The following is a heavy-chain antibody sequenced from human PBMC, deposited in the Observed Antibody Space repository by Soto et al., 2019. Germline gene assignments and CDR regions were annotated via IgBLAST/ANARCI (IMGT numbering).Heavy chain of an antibody. CDR1: GFALSNYW. CDR3: ATETSTWGC. CDR2: IKQDGSEK. D-gene: IGHD7-27*01. J-gene: IGHJ4*02. V-gene: IGHV3-7*05. Sequence: EVQLVESGGGLVQPGGSLRLSGVASGFALSNYWINWVRQAPGKGLEWVANIKQDGSEKNYVDSVKGRFTISRDNARNSLYLQMSSLRAEDTAAYYCATETSTWGCWGQGTLVAVSS.